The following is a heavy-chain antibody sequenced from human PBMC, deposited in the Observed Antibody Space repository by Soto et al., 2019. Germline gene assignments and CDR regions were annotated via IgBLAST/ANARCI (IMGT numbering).Heavy chain of an antibody. CDR2: IIPIFGTA. V-gene: IGHV1-69*13. D-gene: IGHD5-12*01. CDR1: GGTFSNYA. CDR3: ARPVEMATISRSYLFY. Sequence: GPSVKVSCKASGGTFSNYATNWVRQAPGQGLEWMGGIIPIFGTANYAQKFQGRVTITADESTSTAYLDLSSLRSEDTAVYYCARPVEMATISRSYLFYWGQGTLVTVSS. J-gene: IGHJ4*02.